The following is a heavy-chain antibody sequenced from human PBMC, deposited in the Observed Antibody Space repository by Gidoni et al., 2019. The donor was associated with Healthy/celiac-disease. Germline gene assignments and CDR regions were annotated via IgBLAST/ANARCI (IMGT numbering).Heavy chain of an antibody. CDR2: ISGSGGST. V-gene: IGHV3-23*01. D-gene: IGHD3-22*01. Sequence: EVQLLESGGGLVQPGGSLRLACAASGFTFSSYAMSWVRQAPGTGLEWVSAISGSGGSTYYADSVKGRFTISRDNSKNTLYLQMNSLRAEDTAVYYCAKVEKGYYYDSSGYPDYWGQGTLVTVSS. CDR3: AKVEKGYYYDSSGYPDY. J-gene: IGHJ4*02. CDR1: GFTFSSYA.